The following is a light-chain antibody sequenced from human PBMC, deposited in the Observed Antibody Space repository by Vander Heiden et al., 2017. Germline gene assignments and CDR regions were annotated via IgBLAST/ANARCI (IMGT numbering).Light chain of an antibody. CDR1: QSVNSSY. J-gene: IGKJ2*01. Sequence: EVVLTQSPDTLSLSPGDSATLSCRASQSVNSSYLAWYQQKPGQAARVLIYDASIRAAGVPDRVSGSGSGTDFTLTISSLEPEDFGVYYCQQYDNSMFTFGQGTNLEIK. CDR2: DAS. CDR3: QQYDNSMFT. V-gene: IGKV3-20*01.